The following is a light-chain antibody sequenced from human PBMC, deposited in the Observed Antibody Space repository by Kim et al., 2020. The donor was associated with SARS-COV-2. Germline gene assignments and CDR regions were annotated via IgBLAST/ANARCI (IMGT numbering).Light chain of an antibody. V-gene: IGKV3-15*01. Sequence: SLGEIATLSCRASQSVSSNLAWYQQRPGQAPRLLIYGASTRATDIPARFSGSGSGTEFTLTISSLQPEDFAVYYCQQYNNWPPWTFGQGTKVDIK. CDR1: QSVSSN. CDR2: GAS. CDR3: QQYNNWPPWT. J-gene: IGKJ1*01.